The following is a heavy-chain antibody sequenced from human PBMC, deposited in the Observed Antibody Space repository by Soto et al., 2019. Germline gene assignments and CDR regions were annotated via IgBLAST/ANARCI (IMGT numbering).Heavy chain of an antibody. D-gene: IGHD5-12*01. J-gene: IGHJ6*03. V-gene: IGHV1-8*01. Sequence: ASVKVSCKASGYTFTSYDINWVRQATGPGLEWMGWMNPNSGNTGYAQKFQGRVTMTRNTSISTAYMELSSLRSEDTAVYYCARTPYMVATGYYYMDVWGKGTTVTVSS. CDR3: ARTPYMVATGYYYMDV. CDR1: GYTFTSYD. CDR2: MNPNSGNT.